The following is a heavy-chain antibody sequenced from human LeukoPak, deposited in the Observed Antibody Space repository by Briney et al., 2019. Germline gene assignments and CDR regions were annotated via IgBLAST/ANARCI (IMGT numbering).Heavy chain of an antibody. CDR1: GRTCSSYS. CDR3: ARDWSGDAFDI. Sequence: GGSLRLSCAASGRTCSSYSMNWVRQAPGKGLEWVSSISSSSSYIYYADSVKGRFTISRDNAKNSLYLQMNSLRAEDTAVYYCARDWSGDAFDIWGQGTMVTVSS. CDR2: ISSSSSYI. J-gene: IGHJ3*02. V-gene: IGHV3-21*01.